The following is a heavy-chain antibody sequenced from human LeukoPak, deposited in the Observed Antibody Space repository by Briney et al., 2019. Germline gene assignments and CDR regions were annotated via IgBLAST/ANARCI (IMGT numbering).Heavy chain of an antibody. V-gene: IGHV4-39*07. CDR3: ARDTGPSGTAFDY. CDR2: IYYSGNT. D-gene: IGHD2-2*01. J-gene: IGHJ4*02. CDR1: GGSISSSSSY. Sequence: WETLSLTCTVSGGSISSSSSYWVWIRQPPGKGLVWIGTIYYSGNTYYNPSLKSRVTISVDTSKNQFSLKLTSVTAADTAVYYCARDTGPSGTAFDYWGQGTLVTVSS.